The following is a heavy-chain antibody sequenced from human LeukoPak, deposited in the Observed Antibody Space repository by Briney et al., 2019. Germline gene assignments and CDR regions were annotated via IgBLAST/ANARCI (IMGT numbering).Heavy chain of an antibody. J-gene: IGHJ4*02. CDR1: GYTFTSYG. CDR3: ARGLRGYSGYDPVDY. V-gene: IGHV1-18*01. CDR2: ISAYNGNT. Sequence: GASVKVSCKASGYTFTSYGISWVRQAPGQGLEWMGWISAYNGNTNYAQKLQGRATMTTDTSTSTAYMELRSLRSDDTAVYYCARGLRGYSGYDPVDYWGQGTLVTVSS. D-gene: IGHD5-12*01.